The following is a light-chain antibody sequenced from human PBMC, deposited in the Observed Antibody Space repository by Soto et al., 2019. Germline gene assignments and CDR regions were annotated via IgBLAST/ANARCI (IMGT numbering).Light chain of an antibody. Sequence: EIVLTQSPATLSLSPGERATLSCRASQSVSSYLAWYQQKPGQAPRLLIYDASNRATGIPARFSGSGSGTDFTLTISSLEPEDCAVDYCQQRSNWPPVFTFGPGTKVDIK. V-gene: IGKV3-11*01. CDR2: DAS. CDR1: QSVSSY. J-gene: IGKJ3*01. CDR3: QQRSNWPPVFT.